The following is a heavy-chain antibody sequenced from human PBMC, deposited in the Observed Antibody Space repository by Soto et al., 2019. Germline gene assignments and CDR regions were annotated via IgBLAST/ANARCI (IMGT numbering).Heavy chain of an antibody. D-gene: IGHD6-13*01. CDR1: GFTFSSYD. V-gene: IGHV3-13*05. J-gene: IGHJ6*02. Sequence: GGSLRLSCAASGFTFSSYDMHWVRQATGKGLEWVSAIGTAGDPYYPGSVKGRFTISRENAKDSLYLQMNSLRAGDTAVYYCARGAAAAGDYYGMDVWGQGTTVTVSS. CDR2: IGTAGDP. CDR3: ARGAAAAGDYYGMDV.